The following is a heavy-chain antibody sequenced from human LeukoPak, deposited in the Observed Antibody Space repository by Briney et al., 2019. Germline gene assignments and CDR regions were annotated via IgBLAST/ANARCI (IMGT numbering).Heavy chain of an antibody. J-gene: IGHJ4*02. CDR2: IRYDGSNK. CDR3: AKPLAGYSSAFDY. V-gene: IGHV3-30*02. Sequence: GGSLRLSCAASGSTFSNYGVHWVRQAPGKGLEWVAFIRYDGSNKYYADSVKGRFTISRDNSKNTLYLQMDSLRAEDTALYYCAKPLAGYSSAFDYWGQGTLVTVSS. D-gene: IGHD5-18*01. CDR1: GSTFSNYG.